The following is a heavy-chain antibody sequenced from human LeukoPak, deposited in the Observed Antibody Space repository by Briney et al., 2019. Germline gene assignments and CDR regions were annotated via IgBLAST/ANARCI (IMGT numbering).Heavy chain of an antibody. D-gene: IGHD5-12*01. CDR1: GFTFSSYE. CDR2: ISSSSSSI. V-gene: IGHV3-48*01. J-gene: IGHJ4*02. Sequence: GGSLRLSCAASGFTFSSYEMNWVRQAPGKGLEWVSYISSSSSSIYYADSVKGRLTISRDNSKNTLYLQMNSLRAEDTAVYYCARGPSGYHNTGGQGTLVTVSS. CDR3: ARGPSGYHNT.